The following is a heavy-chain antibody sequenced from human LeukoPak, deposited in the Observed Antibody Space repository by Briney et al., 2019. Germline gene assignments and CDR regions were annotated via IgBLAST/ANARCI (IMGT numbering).Heavy chain of an antibody. V-gene: IGHV4-34*01. Sequence: SETLSLTCAVYGGSFSGYYWSWIRQPPGKGLEWIGEINHSGSTNYNPSLKSRVTISVDTSKNQFSQKLSSVTAADTAVYYCARERGRMVTIDYWGQGTLVTVSS. J-gene: IGHJ4*02. D-gene: IGHD2-21*02. CDR2: INHSGST. CDR3: ARERGRMVTIDY. CDR1: GGSFSGYY.